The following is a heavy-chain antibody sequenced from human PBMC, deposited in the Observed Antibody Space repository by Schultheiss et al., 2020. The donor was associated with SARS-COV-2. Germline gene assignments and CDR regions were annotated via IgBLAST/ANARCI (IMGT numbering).Heavy chain of an antibody. Sequence: SETLSLTCTVSGGSISSSSYYWGWIRQPPGKGLEWIGSIYTSGSTNYNPSLKSRVTISVDTSKNQFSLKLSSVTAADTAVYYCARGVSGSGSYPTYFDYWGQGTLVTVSS. CDR1: GGSISSSSYY. D-gene: IGHD3-10*01. J-gene: IGHJ4*02. CDR3: ARGVSGSGSYPTYFDY. V-gene: IGHV4-39*07. CDR2: IYTSGST.